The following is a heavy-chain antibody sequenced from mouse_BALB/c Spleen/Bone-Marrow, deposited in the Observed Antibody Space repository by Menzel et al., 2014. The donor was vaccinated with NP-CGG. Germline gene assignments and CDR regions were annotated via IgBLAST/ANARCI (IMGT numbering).Heavy chain of an antibody. CDR1: GFNIKDYY. CDR3: SYGNFAMDY. CDR2: IDPENGDT. J-gene: IGHJ4*01. V-gene: IGHV14-4*02. Sequence: EVMLVESGAELVRSGASVKLSCTASGFNIKDYYMHWVKQRPEQGLEWIGWIDPENGDTEYAPKFQGKATMTADTPSNTAYLQLSSLTSEDTAVYYCSYGNFAMDYWGQGTSVTVSS. D-gene: IGHD2-1*01.